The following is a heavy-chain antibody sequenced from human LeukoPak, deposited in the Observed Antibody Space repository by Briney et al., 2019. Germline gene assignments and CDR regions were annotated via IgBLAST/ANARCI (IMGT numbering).Heavy chain of an antibody. CDR3: ATLWFGELPDY. Sequence: GGSLRLSCAASGFTFSNYGMHWVRQAPGKGLEWVAVIANDGSIIYYSDSVKGRFTISRDNSKNTLYLQMNSLRAEDTAVYYCATLWFGELPDYWGQGTLVTVSS. J-gene: IGHJ4*02. V-gene: IGHV3-30*03. D-gene: IGHD3-10*01. CDR2: IANDGSII. CDR1: GFTFSNYG.